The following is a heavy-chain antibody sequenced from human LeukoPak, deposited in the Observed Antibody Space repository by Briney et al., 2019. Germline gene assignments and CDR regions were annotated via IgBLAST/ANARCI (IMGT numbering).Heavy chain of an antibody. CDR1: GFSISELHY. V-gene: IGHV4-38-2*02. CDR2: VSHSGSS. CDR3: VRALNDWYFDL. J-gene: IGHJ2*01. Sequence: PSETLSLTCTVSGFSISELHYCGWVRRPPGKGLEWIGTVSHSGSSYYSPPLKSRVTISVDMSKNQFSLKLTSVTGTDTAVYYCVRALNDWYFDLWGRGTLVTVSS.